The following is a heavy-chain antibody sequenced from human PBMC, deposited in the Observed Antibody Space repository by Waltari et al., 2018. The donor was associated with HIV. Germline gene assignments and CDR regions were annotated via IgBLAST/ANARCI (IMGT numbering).Heavy chain of an antibody. CDR3: ARGEEGYSGYDLSWFDT. D-gene: IGHD5-12*01. CDR1: GGSFSGYY. Sequence: QVQLQQWGAGLLKPSEPLSLTCAVYGGSFSGYYWSWIRQPPGKGLEGIGEINHSGRTNYNPSLKSRVTISADTSKNQFSLKVNSVTAADTAVYYCARGEEGYSGYDLSWFDTWGQGTLVTVSS. CDR2: INHSGRT. V-gene: IGHV4-34*01. J-gene: IGHJ5*02.